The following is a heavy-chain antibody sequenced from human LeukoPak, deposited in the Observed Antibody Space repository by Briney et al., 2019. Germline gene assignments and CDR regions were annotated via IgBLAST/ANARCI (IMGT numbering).Heavy chain of an antibody. V-gene: IGHV1-2*06. CDR3: ARGPGEYDSSGYYDY. CDR1: GYTFTGYY. Sequence: GASVKVSCKASGYTFTGYYMHWVRQAPGQGLEWMGRINPNSGGTNYAQKFQGRVTMTRDTSISTAYMELSRLRSDDTAVYYCARGPGEYDSSGYYDYWGQGTLSPSPQ. J-gene: IGHJ4*02. D-gene: IGHD3-22*01. CDR2: INPNSGGT.